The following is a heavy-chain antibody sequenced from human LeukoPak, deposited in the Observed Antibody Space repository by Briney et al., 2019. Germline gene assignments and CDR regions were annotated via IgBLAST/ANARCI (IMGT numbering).Heavy chain of an antibody. J-gene: IGHJ6*03. CDR3: AREAKGPAYYYYYMDV. CDR1: GGTFSSYA. CDR2: IIPIFGTA. Sequence: SVKVSCKASGGTFSSYAISWVRQAPGQGLEWMGGIIPIFGTANYAQKFQGRVTITTDESTSTAYMELSSLRSEDTAVYYCAREAKGPAYYYYYMDVWGKGTTVTVS. V-gene: IGHV1-69*05.